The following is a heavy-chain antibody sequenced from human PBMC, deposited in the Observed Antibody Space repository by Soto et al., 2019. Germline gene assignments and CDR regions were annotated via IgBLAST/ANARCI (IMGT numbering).Heavy chain of an antibody. V-gene: IGHV1-69*13. CDR3: ARDNTGLDY. D-gene: IGHD1-1*01. CDR2: IIPMSGTT. Sequence: SVKVSCKASGGAFTSYSFHWVRQAPGQGLEWMGGIIPMSGTTNYALKFQGRVTMTADVPTNTAYIELSSLRSEDTAIYYCARDNTGLDYWGQGTLVTV. J-gene: IGHJ4*02. CDR1: GGAFTSYS.